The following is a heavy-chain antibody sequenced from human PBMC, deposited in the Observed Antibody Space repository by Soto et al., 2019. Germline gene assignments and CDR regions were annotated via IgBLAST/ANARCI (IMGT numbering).Heavy chain of an antibody. D-gene: IGHD3-10*01. CDR1: GFTFSNAW. V-gene: IGHV3-15*07. J-gene: IGHJ6*02. Sequence: GGSLRLSCAASGFTFSNAWMNWVRQAPGKGLEWVGRIKSKTDGGTKDYGEPVKGRFTISRDDSKNTLYLQMNSLTTEDTAVYYCTTGSITMVRIYYYYGMDVWGQGTTVTVSS. CDR3: TTGSITMVRIYYYYGMDV. CDR2: IKSKTDGGTK.